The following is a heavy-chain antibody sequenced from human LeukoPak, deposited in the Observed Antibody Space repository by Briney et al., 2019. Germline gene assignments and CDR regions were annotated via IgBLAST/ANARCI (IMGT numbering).Heavy chain of an antibody. V-gene: IGHV3-23*01. D-gene: IGHD2-2*01. CDR1: GFVFRSYG. J-gene: IGHJ4*02. CDR2: ISGSDAGT. CDR3: AKGSRGSCSRTYCYPFDY. Sequence: GGSLRLSCAASGFVFRSYGMSWVRQAPGKGLEWVSAISGSDAGTYYADYVKGRFTISRDNSKNTLYLQMNRLRAEDTAVYYCAKGSRGSCSRTYCYPFDYWGQGTLVTVSS.